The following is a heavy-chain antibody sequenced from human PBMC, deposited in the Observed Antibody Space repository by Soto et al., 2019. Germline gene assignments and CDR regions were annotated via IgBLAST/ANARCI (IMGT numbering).Heavy chain of an antibody. Sequence: GGSLRLSCAASGFTFSSYAMSWVRQAPGKGLEWVSAISGSGGSTYYADSVKGRFTISRDNSKNTLYLQMNSLRAEDTAVYYCAKDPYYYDSSGYHDYWYFDLWGRGTLVTVSS. CDR1: GFTFSSYA. V-gene: IGHV3-23*01. CDR3: AKDPYYYDSSGYHDYWYFDL. CDR2: ISGSGGST. J-gene: IGHJ2*01. D-gene: IGHD3-22*01.